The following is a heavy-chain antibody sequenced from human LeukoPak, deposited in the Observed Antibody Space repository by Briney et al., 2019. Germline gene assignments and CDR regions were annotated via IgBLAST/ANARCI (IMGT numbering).Heavy chain of an antibody. V-gene: IGHV4-61*02. CDR2: IYTSGST. J-gene: IGHJ6*03. CDR1: GGSISSGSYY. CDR3: ARDADIVVVPAAMSDYYYYYYMDV. D-gene: IGHD2-2*01. Sequence: SETLSLTCTVSGGSISSGSYYWSWIRQPAGKGLEWIGRIYTSGSTNYNPSLKSRVTISVDTSKNQFSLKLSSVTAADTAVYYCARDADIVVVPAAMSDYYYYYYMDVWGKGTTVTVSS.